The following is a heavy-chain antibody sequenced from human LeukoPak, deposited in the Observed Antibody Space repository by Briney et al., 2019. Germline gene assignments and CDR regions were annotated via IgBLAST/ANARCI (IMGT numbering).Heavy chain of an antibody. CDR1: GFTVSSNY. J-gene: IGHJ5*02. CDR3: ARDHRFGENNWFDP. V-gene: IGHV3-53*05. Sequence: QPGGSLRLSCAASGFTVSSNYMSWVRQAPGKGLEWVSVIYSGGSTYYADSVKGRFTISRDNSKNTLYLQMNSLRSDDTAVYYCARDHRFGENNWFDPWGQGTLVTVSS. CDR2: IYSGGST. D-gene: IGHD3-10*01.